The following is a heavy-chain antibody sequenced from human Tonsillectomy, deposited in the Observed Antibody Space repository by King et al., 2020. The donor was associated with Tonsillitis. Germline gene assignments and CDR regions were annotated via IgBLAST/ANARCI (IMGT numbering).Heavy chain of an antibody. CDR1: GGSISSGSYY. CDR3: ARATGGGSYYPWARAAFDI. Sequence: QLQESGPGLVKPSQTLSLTCTVSGGSISSGSYYWSWIRQPAGKGLEWIGRISTSGSTNYNPSLKSRVTISVDTSKNQFSLKLSSVTAADTAVYYCARATGGGSYYPWARAAFDIWGQGTMVTVSS. J-gene: IGHJ3*02. D-gene: IGHD1-26*01. CDR2: ISTSGST. V-gene: IGHV4-61*02.